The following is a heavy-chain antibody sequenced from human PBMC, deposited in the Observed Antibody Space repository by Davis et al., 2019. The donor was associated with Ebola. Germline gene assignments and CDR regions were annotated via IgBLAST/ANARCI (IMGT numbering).Heavy chain of an antibody. CDR1: GGSISSRNW. CDR3: ARVPGLRGYFDY. V-gene: IGHV4-4*02. J-gene: IGHJ4*02. Sequence: SETLSLTCAVSGGSISSRNWWNWVRQPPGKGLEWIGEIYHSGNTNYNPSFKSRVTISVDKSKNQSSLKLSSVTAADTAVYYCARVPGLRGYFDYWGQGTLVTVSS. CDR2: IYHSGNT.